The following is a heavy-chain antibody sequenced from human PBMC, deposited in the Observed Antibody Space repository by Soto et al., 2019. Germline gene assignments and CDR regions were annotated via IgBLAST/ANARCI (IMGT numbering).Heavy chain of an antibody. D-gene: IGHD2-21*01. CDR1: GGSFTSYI. J-gene: IGHJ6*03. CDR2: IIPIQERA. V-gene: IGHV1-69*02. Sequence: SVKVSCKASGGSFTSYIFTWVRQAPGQGLEWKGRIIPIQERANYELNYQDRVTISADKSTSTVYMKLRSLRPEDTALYYCAKSLVFVDHAYMDVWGKGTTVTVSS. CDR3: AKSLVFVDHAYMDV.